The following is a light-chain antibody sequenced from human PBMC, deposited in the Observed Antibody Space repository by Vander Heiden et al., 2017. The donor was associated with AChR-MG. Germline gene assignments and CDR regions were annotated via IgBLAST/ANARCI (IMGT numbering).Light chain of an antibody. Sequence: EIVLTQSPGTLSLSPGERATLSCRASRSISSTYLAWYQHKHGQPPRLLIYGVSARATGIPDRLSGSGSGTDFTLTISRLEPEDFAVYYCQQYDSSSFTFGQGTKLEIK. CDR3: QQYDSSSFT. CDR2: GVS. J-gene: IGKJ2*01. V-gene: IGKV3-20*01. CDR1: RSISSTY.